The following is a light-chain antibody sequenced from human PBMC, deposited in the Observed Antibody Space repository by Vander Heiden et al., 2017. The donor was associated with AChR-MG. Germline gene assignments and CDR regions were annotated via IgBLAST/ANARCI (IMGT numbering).Light chain of an antibody. CDR1: QSIVNW. CDR3: QQDKSYPYS. Sequence: DIQMTQSPSTLSASVGDRVTITCRASQSIVNWLAWYQQKPGKAPKLLIYKASSLETGVPSRFSGSGSGTEFTLTISSLQPDDSATYYCQQDKSYPYSFGQGTKLEIK. CDR2: KAS. J-gene: IGKJ2*03. V-gene: IGKV1-5*03.